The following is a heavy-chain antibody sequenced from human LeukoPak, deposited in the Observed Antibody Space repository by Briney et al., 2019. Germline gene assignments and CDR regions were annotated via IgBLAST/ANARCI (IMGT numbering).Heavy chain of an antibody. D-gene: IGHD6-19*01. V-gene: IGHV3-23*01. Sequence: GGSLRLSCAASGFTFGTSAMTWVRQAPGKGLEWVSSISGSGNVIYDSDSVKGRFSISRNNPKGTLYLQMNSLRAEDTATYFCAKARYNNGWDYFDYWGLGTLVTVSS. CDR3: AKARYNNGWDYFDY. CDR2: ISGSGNVI. CDR1: GFTFGTSA. J-gene: IGHJ4*02.